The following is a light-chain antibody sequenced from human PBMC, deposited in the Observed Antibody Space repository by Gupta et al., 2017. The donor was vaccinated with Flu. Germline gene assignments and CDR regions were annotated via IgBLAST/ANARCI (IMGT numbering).Light chain of an antibody. Sequence: SYVLTQPPSVSVAPGQTARITCGGNNSGSKSVHWYQQKPGPAPVLVVYDESDRPSGIPERFSGSNSGNTATLTISRVEAGDEADYYWQAWDSSRDQLVVGGGTKLTVL. CDR2: DES. CDR3: QAWDSSRDQLV. CDR1: NSGSKS. J-gene: IGLJ2*01. V-gene: IGLV3-21*02.